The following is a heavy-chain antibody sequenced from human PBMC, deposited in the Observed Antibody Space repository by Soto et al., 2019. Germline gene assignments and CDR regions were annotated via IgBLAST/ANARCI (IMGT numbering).Heavy chain of an antibody. J-gene: IGHJ1*01. CDR3: ATHESDYDSSRYDYMPEYFQH. CDR2: IYYIGST. CDR1: GGSISSSSYY. Sequence: PSETLSLTCTVSGGSISSSSYYWGWIRQPPGKGLEWIGSIYYIGSTYYNPSLKSRVTISVDTSKNQFSLKLSSVTAADTAVYYFATHESDYDSSRYDYMPEYFQHLGQGTLVTVCS. D-gene: IGHD3-22*01. V-gene: IGHV4-39*01.